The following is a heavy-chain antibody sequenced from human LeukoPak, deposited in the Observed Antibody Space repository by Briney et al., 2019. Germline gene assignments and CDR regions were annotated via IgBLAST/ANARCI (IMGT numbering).Heavy chain of an antibody. CDR2: GDNRGGT. CDR1: GGFFYGSY. V-gene: IGHV4-34*01. CDR3: ARDMGQQRTVRFDP. J-gene: IGHJ5*02. Sequence: PSETLSLTCAVYGGFFYGSYWSWIRHLPGKGLEWIGEGDNRGGTNYNPSLKSRVTISVDTFKDQFSLRLSSVTAADTAVYYCARDMGQQRTVRFDPWGQGTLVTVSS. D-gene: IGHD6-13*01.